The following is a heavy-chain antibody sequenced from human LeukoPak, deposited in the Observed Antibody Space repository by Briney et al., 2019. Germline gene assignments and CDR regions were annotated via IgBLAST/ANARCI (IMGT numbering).Heavy chain of an antibody. CDR3: AKDPDSSGYYYYWFDY. V-gene: IGHV3-30*18. J-gene: IGHJ4*02. CDR2: ISYDGSNK. CDR1: GFTFRIYG. Sequence: SGGSLRLSCAASGFTFRIYGMYWVRQAPGKGLEWVAVISYDGSNKYYADSVKGRFTISRDNSKNTLYLQMNSLRTEDTAVYYCAKDPDSSGYYYYWFDYWGQGTLVTVSS. D-gene: IGHD3-22*01.